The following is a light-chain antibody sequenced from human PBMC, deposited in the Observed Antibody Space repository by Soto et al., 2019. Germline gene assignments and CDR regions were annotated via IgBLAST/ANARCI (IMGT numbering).Light chain of an antibody. CDR3: QQTFSTQIS. V-gene: IGKV1-12*01. Sequence: DLQMTQSPSSVSASVGDRVTITCRASQGLDSWLAWYQQKPGKAPKLLIYAASRLQSGVPSRFSGGGSGTDFTLTISDLQPEDFATYYCQQTFSTQISFGGGTTVEIK. J-gene: IGKJ4*02. CDR1: QGLDSW. CDR2: AAS.